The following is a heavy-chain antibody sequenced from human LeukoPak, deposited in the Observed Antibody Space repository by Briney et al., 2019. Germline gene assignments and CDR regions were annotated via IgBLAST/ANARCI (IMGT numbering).Heavy chain of an antibody. CDR1: GGTFSSYA. CDR3: ARESITIFGVVIDYYMDV. V-gene: IGHV1-69*13. J-gene: IGHJ6*03. CDR2: IIPIFGTA. D-gene: IGHD3-3*01. Sequence: SVKVSCKASGGTFSSYAISWVRQATGQGLEWMGGIIPIFGTANYAQKFQGRVTITADESTSTAYMELSSLRSEDTAVYCCARESITIFGVVIDYYMDVWGKGTTVTVSS.